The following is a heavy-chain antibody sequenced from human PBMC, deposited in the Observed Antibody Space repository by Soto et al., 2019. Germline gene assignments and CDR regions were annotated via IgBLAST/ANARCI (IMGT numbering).Heavy chain of an antibody. CDR1: GFTFSSYG. CDR3: ARVTIAYKRGADY. Sequence: QVQLVESGGGVVQPGRSLRLSCAASGFTFSSYGMHWVRQAPGKGLEWVAVIWFDGSNKYYADSVKGRFTTSNSKNTVYMQMNSLRVDDTAIYYCARVTIAYKRGADYWGQGTLVNVSP. V-gene: IGHV3-33*01. CDR2: IWFDGSNK. D-gene: IGHD1-1*01. J-gene: IGHJ4*02.